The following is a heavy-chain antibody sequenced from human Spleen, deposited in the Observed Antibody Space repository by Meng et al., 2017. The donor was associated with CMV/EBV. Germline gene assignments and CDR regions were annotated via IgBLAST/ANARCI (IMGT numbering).Heavy chain of an antibody. CDR3: ARDLGKGGAF. D-gene: IGHD3-16*01. CDR2: ISYAQNNA. J-gene: IGHJ4*02. Sequence: LSCAASGFKFSVYDMHWVRQAPGKGLEWLTFISYAQNNAYYAESVKGRFTISRDNSNNTLYLQMNRLRVEDTAVYFCARDLGKGGAFWGQGTLVTVSS. CDR1: GFKFSVYD. V-gene: IGHV3-30-3*01.